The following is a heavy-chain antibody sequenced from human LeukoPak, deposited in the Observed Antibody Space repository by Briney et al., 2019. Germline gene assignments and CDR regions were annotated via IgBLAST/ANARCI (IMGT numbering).Heavy chain of an antibody. CDR3: AKYRRGTSGSYGVLDY. D-gene: IGHD1-26*01. J-gene: IGHJ4*02. Sequence: PGGSLRLSCAASGFTFSSYAMSWVRQAPGKGLEWVSAISGSGGSTSYADSVKGRFTISRDNSKNTLYLQMNSLRAEDMAVYYCAKYRRGTSGSYGVLDYWGQGTLVTVSS. CDR2: ISGSGGST. V-gene: IGHV3-23*01. CDR1: GFTFSSYA.